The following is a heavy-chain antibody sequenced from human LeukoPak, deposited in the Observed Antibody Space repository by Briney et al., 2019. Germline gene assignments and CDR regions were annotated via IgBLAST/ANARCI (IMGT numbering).Heavy chain of an antibody. CDR3: ARAIPSYDSSGYIDY. J-gene: IGHJ4*02. V-gene: IGHV4-30-4*08. CDR1: GGSISSGDYY. Sequence: SETLSLTCTVSGGSISSGDYYWNWIRQPPGQGLEWIVYIYYSGNTYYNPSLKSRVTISVDTYKNQFSLKLSSVTAADTAVYYCARAIPSYDSSGYIDYWGQGTLVTVSS. CDR2: IYYSGNT. D-gene: IGHD3-22*01.